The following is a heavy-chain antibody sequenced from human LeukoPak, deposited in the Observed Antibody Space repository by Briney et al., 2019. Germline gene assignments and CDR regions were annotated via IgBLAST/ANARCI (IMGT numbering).Heavy chain of an antibody. V-gene: IGHV3-74*01. CDR3: ASGVGLTLRDF. CDR2: INTDGSST. Sequence: GGSLRLSCGASGFTFSSYWMHWVRQAPGKGLVWVSRINTDGSSTTYADSVKGRFTISRDNAKNTLYLQMNSLRAEDTAVYYCASGVGLTLRDFWGQGTLLTVSS. J-gene: IGHJ4*02. CDR1: GFTFSSYW. D-gene: IGHD1-26*01.